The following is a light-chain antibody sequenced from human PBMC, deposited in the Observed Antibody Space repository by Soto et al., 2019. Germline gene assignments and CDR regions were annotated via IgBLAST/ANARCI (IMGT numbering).Light chain of an antibody. CDR1: ALPKQY. J-gene: IGLJ2*01. CDR3: QSADSSGTYPVV. V-gene: IGLV3-25*03. Sequence: SYELTQPPSVSVSPGQTARITCSGDALPKQYAYWYQQKPGQAPVLVIYKGSERPSGIPERFSGSSSGTTVTLTISGVQAEDEADYYCQSADSSGTYPVVFGGGTKLTVL. CDR2: KGS.